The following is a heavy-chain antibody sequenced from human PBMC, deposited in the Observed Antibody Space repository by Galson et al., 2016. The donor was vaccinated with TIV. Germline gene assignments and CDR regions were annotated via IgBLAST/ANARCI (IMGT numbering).Heavy chain of an antibody. V-gene: IGHV3-30*18. D-gene: IGHD3-22*01. CDR2: ISNAGSNK. CDR3: AKVGISGYYPPSPTFFDF. Sequence: SLRLSCAASGFTVSDNYMNWVRQAPGKGLEWVAVISNAGSNKYYADSVKGRFTISRDNSKNTLYLQMNSLTTEDTAVYYCAKVGISGYYPPSPTFFDFWGQGTLVTVSS. CDR1: GFTVSDNY. J-gene: IGHJ4*02.